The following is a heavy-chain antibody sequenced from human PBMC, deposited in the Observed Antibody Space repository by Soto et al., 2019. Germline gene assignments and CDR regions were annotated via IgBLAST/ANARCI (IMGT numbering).Heavy chain of an antibody. D-gene: IGHD5-18*01. Sequence: QVQLVESGGGVVQPGRSLRLSCAASGFTFSSYGMHWVRQAPGKGLEWVAVIWYDGSNKYYADSVKGRFTISRDNSKNALYLKRNGRGAEDRALYYWARDASYGPKTAFDYGGQGPLVTVSS. J-gene: IGHJ4*02. CDR2: IWYDGSNK. V-gene: IGHV3-33*01. CDR3: ARDASYGPKTAFDY. CDR1: GFTFSSYG.